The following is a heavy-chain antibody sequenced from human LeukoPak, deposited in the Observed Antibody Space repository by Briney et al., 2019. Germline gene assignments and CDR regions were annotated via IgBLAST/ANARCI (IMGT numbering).Heavy chain of an antibody. J-gene: IGHJ4*02. CDR1: GFTFSSYS. D-gene: IGHD3-10*01. CDR2: ISGSGGST. CDR3: AGRGSGSYFDY. V-gene: IGHV3-23*01. Sequence: PGGSLRLSCAASGFTFSSYSMNWVRQAPGKGLEWVSAISGSGGSTYYADSVKGRFTISRDNSQNTLYLQMNSLRAEDTAVYYCAGRGSGSYFDYWGQGTLVTVSS.